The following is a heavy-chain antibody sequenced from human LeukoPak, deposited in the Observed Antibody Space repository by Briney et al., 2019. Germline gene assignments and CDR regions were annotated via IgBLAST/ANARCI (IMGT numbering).Heavy chain of an antibody. D-gene: IGHD6-13*01. V-gene: IGHV4-39*01. Sequence: PSETLSLTCTVSGASFISSTYCWGWIRQPPGKGLEWIGSICYSGSTYYNPSLKSRVTMSVDTSRNQFSLSLNSVSAADTAVYYCARHAGGIAAAGTRPFDYWGQGTLVTVSS. CDR3: ARHAGGIAAAGTRPFDY. J-gene: IGHJ4*02. CDR1: GASFISSTYC. CDR2: ICYSGST.